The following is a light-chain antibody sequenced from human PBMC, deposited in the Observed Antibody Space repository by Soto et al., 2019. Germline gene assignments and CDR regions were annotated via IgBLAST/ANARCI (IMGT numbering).Light chain of an antibody. CDR2: DVS. V-gene: IGLV2-14*01. CDR1: SSDVGGYNY. J-gene: IGLJ2*01. CDR3: SSYTSSSTLV. Sequence: QSVLTQPASVSGSPGQSITISCTGTSSDVGGYNYVSWYQQHPGKAPKLMIYDVSNRPSGVFNRFSGSKSGNTASLTISGLQAEDEADYYCSSYTSSSTLVFGGGTQLTVL.